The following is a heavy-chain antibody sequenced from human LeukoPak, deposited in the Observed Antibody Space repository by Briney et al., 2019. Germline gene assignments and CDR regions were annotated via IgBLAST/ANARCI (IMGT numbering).Heavy chain of an antibody. J-gene: IGHJ4*02. CDR2: IYYSGST. CDR3: ARVGATTRSFDY. CDR1: GGSISSGGYY. V-gene: IGHV4-31*03. Sequence: SQTLSLTCTVSGGSISSGGYYWSWIRQHPGKGLEWIGYIYYSGSTYYNPSLKSRVTISVDTSKNQFSLKVSPVTAADTAVYYCARVGATTRSFDYWGQGALVIVSS. D-gene: IGHD1-26*01.